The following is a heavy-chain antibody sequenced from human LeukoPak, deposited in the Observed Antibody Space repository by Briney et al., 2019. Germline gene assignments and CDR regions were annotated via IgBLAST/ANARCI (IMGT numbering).Heavy chain of an antibody. D-gene: IGHD2-2*01. CDR2: IYTSGST. CDR3: ARGGRRTPYYFDY. CDR1: GGSISSGSYY. Sequence: PSETLSLTCTVSGGSISSGSYYWSWIRQPAGKGLEWIGHIYTSGSTNYNPSLKSRVTISVDTSKNQFSLKLNSVTAADTAVYYCARGGRRTPYYFDYWGQGTLVTVSS. J-gene: IGHJ4*02. V-gene: IGHV4-61*09.